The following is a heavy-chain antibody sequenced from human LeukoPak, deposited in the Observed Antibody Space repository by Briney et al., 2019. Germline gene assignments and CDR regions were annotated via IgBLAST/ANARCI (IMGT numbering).Heavy chain of an antibody. V-gene: IGHV3-21*01. CDR1: GFTFSSYT. CDR3: ARDRGAYCGGDCYLGFDY. D-gene: IGHD2-21*02. CDR2: IDGSSGYI. Sequence: MAGGPLRLSCAASGFTFSSYTMNWVRQAPGKGLEWVSSIDGSSGYISYADSVKGRFTISRDNAKKSLYLQMTSLTAEDTAVYYCARDRGAYCGGDCYLGFDYWGRGTMVTVSS. J-gene: IGHJ4*01.